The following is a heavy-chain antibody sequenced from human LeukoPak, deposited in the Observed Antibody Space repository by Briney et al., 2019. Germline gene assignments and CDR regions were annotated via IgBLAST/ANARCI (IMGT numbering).Heavy chain of an antibody. CDR3: AFDYYDSSGYSDY. CDR2: IIPILGIA. Sequence: SVKVSCKASGGTFISYTISWVRQAPGQGLEWMGRIIPILGIANYAQKFQGRVTITADKSTSTAYMELSSLRSEDTAVYYCAFDYYDSSGYSDYWGQGTLVSVSS. CDR1: GGTFISYT. D-gene: IGHD3-22*01. V-gene: IGHV1-69*02. J-gene: IGHJ4*02.